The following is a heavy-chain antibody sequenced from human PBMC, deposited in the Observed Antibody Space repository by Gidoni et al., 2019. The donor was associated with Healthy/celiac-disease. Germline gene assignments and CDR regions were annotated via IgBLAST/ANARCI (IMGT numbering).Heavy chain of an antibody. CDR2: ISYEGSNK. CDR1: GFTFSSYG. D-gene: IGHD6-13*01. CDR3: AKVGGYSSSWYTLDY. Sequence: QVQLVESGGGVVQPGRSLRLYCAASGFTFSSYGMHWVRQAPGKGLEWVAVISYEGSNKYYADSVKGRFTISRDNSKNTLYLQMNSLRAEDTAVYYCAKVGGYSSSWYTLDYWGQGTLVTVSS. J-gene: IGHJ4*02. V-gene: IGHV3-30*18.